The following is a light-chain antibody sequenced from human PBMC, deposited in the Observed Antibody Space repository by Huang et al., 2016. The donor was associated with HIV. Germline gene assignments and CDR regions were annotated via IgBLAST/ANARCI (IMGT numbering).Light chain of an antibody. CDR3: QQHNSYPLFT. CDR2: AAS. Sequence: IQLTQSPSSLSASVGDRVTITCRASQGISIYLAWYQQKPGKAPKLLIYAASTLQSGVSSRFSGSGSGTDFTLTINSLQPEDSATYYCQQHNSYPLFTFGPGTKVDIK. J-gene: IGKJ3*01. CDR1: QGISIY. V-gene: IGKV1-9*01.